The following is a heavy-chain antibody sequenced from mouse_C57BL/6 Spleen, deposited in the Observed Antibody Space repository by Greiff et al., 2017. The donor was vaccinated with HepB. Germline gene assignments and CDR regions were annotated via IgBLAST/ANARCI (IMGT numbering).Heavy chain of an antibody. V-gene: IGHV1-81*01. D-gene: IGHD1-1*01. CDR2: IYPRSGNT. CDR3: ARTITTVEYYFDY. CDR1: GYTFTSYG. Sequence: QSCKASGYTFTSYGISWVKQRTGPGLEWIGEIYPRSGNTYYNEKFKGKATLTADKSSSTAYMELRSLTSEDSAVYFCARTITTVEYYFDYWGQGTTLTVSS. J-gene: IGHJ2*01.